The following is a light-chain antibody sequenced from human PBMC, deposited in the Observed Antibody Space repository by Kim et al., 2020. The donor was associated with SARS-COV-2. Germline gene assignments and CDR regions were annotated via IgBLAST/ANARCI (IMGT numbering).Light chain of an antibody. J-gene: IGKJ2*01. CDR1: QSVGIS. CDR3: QQYNDWPLYT. V-gene: IGKV3-15*01. CDR2: GAS. Sequence: VSPGKRAPLSCGAGQSVGISLAWSEQKPGQAPGLLIWGASTSDTGIPARLSGSGCGTEFTLTISSLQSEDFGVYYCQQYNDWPLYTFGQGTKLEI.